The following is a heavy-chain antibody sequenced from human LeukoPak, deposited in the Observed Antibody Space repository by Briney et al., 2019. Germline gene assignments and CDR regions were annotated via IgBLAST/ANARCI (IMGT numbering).Heavy chain of an antibody. CDR3: ARTHPRYYYDSSPQNWFDP. Sequence: GASVKVSCKASGGTFSSYAISWVRQAPGQGLEWMGWINPNSGGTNYAQKFQGRVTMTRDTSISTAYMELSRLRSDDTAVYYCARTHPRYYYDSSPQNWFDPWGRGTLVTVSS. J-gene: IGHJ5*02. D-gene: IGHD3-22*01. CDR2: INPNSGGT. V-gene: IGHV1-2*02. CDR1: GGTFSSYA.